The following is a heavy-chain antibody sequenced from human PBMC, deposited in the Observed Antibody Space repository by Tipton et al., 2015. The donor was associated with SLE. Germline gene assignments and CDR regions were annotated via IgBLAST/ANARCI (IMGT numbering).Heavy chain of an antibody. Sequence: GSLRLSCAASGFTFSSYAMGWVRQAPGKGLEWVSAISGSGGSTYYADSVKGRFTISRDNSKNTLYLQMNSLRAEDTAVYYCAKERYSSGWYTSDFDYWGQGTLVTVSS. J-gene: IGHJ4*02. CDR2: ISGSGGST. V-gene: IGHV3-23*01. CDR3: AKERYSSGWYTSDFDY. D-gene: IGHD6-19*01. CDR1: GFTFSSYA.